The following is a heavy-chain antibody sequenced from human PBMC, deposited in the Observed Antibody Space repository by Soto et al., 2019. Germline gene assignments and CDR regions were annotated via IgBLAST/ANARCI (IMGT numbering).Heavy chain of an antibody. CDR2: IYTSGST. J-gene: IGHJ4*02. V-gene: IGHV4-4*07. Sequence: SETLSLTCTVSGDSISSFFWTWIRQPAGKGLEWIGRIYTSGSTDCNPSLKSRVTMSVDTSKNQFSLKLSSVTAADTSVYYCARSGIWFGRTDYWGQGTLVTVSS. CDR3: ARSGIWFGRTDY. D-gene: IGHD3-10*01. CDR1: GDSISSFF.